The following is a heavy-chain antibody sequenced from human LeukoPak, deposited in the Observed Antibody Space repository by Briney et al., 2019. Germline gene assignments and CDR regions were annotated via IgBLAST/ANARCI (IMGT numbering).Heavy chain of an antibody. V-gene: IGHV3-23*01. CDR3: AKDRRGSNNKWYDSDY. Sequence: PGGSLRLSCAASRFPFDMYAMNWVRQAPGKGLEWVSGISDSGGSTYYADSVKGRVTISRENSKKTLFLQMNSLRVEDTAVYYCAKDRRGSNNKWYDSDYWGQGTLVTVSS. D-gene: IGHD1-1*01. CDR1: RFPFDMYA. J-gene: IGHJ4*02. CDR2: ISDSGGST.